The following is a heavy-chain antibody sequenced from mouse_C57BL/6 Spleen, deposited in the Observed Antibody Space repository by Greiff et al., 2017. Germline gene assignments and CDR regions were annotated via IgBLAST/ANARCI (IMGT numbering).Heavy chain of an antibody. CDR3: ARHKENYGSSYPFAMDY. J-gene: IGHJ4*01. D-gene: IGHD1-1*01. V-gene: IGHV1-62-2*01. CDR2: FYPGSGSI. CDR1: GYTFTEYT. Sequence: QVQLKESGAELVKPGASVKLSCKASGYTFTEYTIHWVKQRSGQGLEWIGWFYPGSGSIKYNEKFKDKATLTADKSSSTVYMERSRLTSEDSAVYCCARHKENYGSSYPFAMDYWGQGTSVTVSS.